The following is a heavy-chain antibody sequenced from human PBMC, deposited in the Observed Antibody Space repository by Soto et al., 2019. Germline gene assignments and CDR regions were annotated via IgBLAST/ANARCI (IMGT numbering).Heavy chain of an antibody. D-gene: IGHD3-10*01. J-gene: IGHJ4*02. V-gene: IGHV3-49*03. CDR1: GFTFGDYA. CDR2: IRSKAYGGTT. CDR3: TRDWAMVRGVIPLDY. Sequence: GGSLRLSCTASGFTFGDYAMSWFRQAPGKGLEWVGFIRSKAYGGTTEYAASVKGRFTISRDDSKSIAYLQMNSLKTEDTAVYYCTRDWAMVRGVIPLDYWGQGTLVTVSS.